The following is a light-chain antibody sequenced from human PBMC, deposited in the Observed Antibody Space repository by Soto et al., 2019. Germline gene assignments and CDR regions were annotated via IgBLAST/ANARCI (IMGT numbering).Light chain of an antibody. CDR2: GNS. CDR3: HSCVSSRSGFYV. J-gene: IGLJ1*01. V-gene: IGLV1-40*01. CDR1: SSNIGAGYD. Sequence: QSVLTQPPSVSGAPGQRVTISCTGSSSNIGAGYDVHWYQQLPGTAPKLLIYGNSNRPSGVPDRFSGSKSGTSASLAITGRQAEEDAHYYGHSCVSSRSGFYVFGTGTKVTAL.